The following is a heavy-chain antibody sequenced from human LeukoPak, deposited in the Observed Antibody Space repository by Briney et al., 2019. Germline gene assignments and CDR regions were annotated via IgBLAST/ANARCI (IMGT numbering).Heavy chain of an antibody. V-gene: IGHV3-74*01. CDR1: GYTFNSYW. J-gene: IGHJ2*01. D-gene: IGHD3/OR15-3a*01. CDR2: INVDGSIR. CDR3: ARGKDFWTGYPIYWYFDL. Sequence: GGSLRLSCAASGYTFNSYWIHWVRQAPGKGLVWVSLINVDGSIRDYADSVKGRFTISRDNAKNTLYLQMNSLRGEDSAVYYCARGKDFWTGYPIYWYFDLWGRGTLVTVSS.